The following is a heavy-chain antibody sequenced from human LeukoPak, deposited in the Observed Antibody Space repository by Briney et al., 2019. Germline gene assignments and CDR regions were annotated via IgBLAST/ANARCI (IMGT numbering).Heavy chain of an antibody. CDR3: ARGLVIRQDDAFDI. CDR2: IFYRGTT. D-gene: IGHD3-9*01. V-gene: IGHV4-59*02. J-gene: IGHJ3*02. CDR1: GASVSSYY. Sequence: SETLSLTCTVSGASVSSYYWSWIRQAPGKGLEWIGYIFYRGTTDYSPSLNRRVTLSVDTSKNQFSLQLSSLTAADTAVYYCARGLVIRQDDAFDIWGHGTMVTVSS.